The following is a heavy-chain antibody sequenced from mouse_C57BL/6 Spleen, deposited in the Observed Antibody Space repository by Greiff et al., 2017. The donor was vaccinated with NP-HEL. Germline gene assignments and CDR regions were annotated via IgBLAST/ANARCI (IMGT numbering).Heavy chain of an antibody. CDR2: IHPNSGST. CDR1: GYTFTSYW. D-gene: IGHD4-1*01. J-gene: IGHJ3*01. V-gene: IGHV1-64*01. CDR3: ARSELGGFAY. Sequence: VKLKQPGAELVKPGASVKLSCKASGYTFTSYWMHWVKQRPGQGLEWIGMIHPNSGSTNYNEKFKSKATLTVDKSSSTAYMQLSSLTSEDSAVYYCARSELGGFAYWGQGTLVTVSA.